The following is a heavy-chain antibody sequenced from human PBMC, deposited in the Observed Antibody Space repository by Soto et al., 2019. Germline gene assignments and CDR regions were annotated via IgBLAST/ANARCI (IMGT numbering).Heavy chain of an antibody. Sequence: SETLSLTCTVSGGSVSSGSYYWSWIRQPPGKGLEWIGYIYYSGSTNYNPSLKSRVTISADTSKNQFSLKLSSVTAADTAVYYCARDGAYYYDSSINAFDIWGQGTMVTVSS. CDR1: GGSVSSGSYY. D-gene: IGHD3-22*01. J-gene: IGHJ3*02. V-gene: IGHV4-61*01. CDR3: ARDGAYYYDSSINAFDI. CDR2: IYYSGST.